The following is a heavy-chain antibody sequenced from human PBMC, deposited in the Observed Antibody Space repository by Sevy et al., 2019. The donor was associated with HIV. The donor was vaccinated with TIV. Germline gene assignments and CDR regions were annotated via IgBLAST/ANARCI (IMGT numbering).Heavy chain of an antibody. D-gene: IGHD3-10*01. Sequence: GGSLRLSCAASGFTITNYAMNWVRQAPGKGLEWVSTFSADSTYYADSVKGRFTISRDNSHNTLYLQMNSLRADDTAVYYCAKRSGPVNRAFDYWGQGTLVTVSS. CDR3: AKRSGPVNRAFDY. J-gene: IGHJ4*02. CDR1: GFTITNYA. V-gene: IGHV3-23*01. CDR2: FSADST.